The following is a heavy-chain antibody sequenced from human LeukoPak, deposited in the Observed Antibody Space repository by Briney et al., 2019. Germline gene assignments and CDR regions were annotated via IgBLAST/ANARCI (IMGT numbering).Heavy chain of an antibody. J-gene: IGHJ4*02. Sequence: PGGSLRLSCAASGFTVSSNYMSWVRQAPGKGLEWVSVIYSGGSSYYADSVKGRFTISRDNSKKTLYLQMNSLRAEDTAVYYCARDGYTLYGVPFDYWGQGTLVTVSS. CDR2: IYSGGSS. D-gene: IGHD5-12*01. CDR3: ARDGYTLYGVPFDY. V-gene: IGHV3-66*01. CDR1: GFTVSSNY.